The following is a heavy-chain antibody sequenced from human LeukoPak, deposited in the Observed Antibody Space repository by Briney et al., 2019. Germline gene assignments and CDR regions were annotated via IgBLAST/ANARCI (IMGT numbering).Heavy chain of an antibody. V-gene: IGHV3-21*01. Sequence: MPGGSLRLSCAASGFTFSDYRMNWVRQAPGKGLEWVSSISGTSTNIYYADSVKGRFTISRDNAKNSLYLQMNSLRAEDTAVYYCARVSGSLNTDYWGQGTLVTVSS. CDR1: GFTFSDYR. CDR2: ISGTSTNI. J-gene: IGHJ4*02. D-gene: IGHD3-10*01. CDR3: ARVSGSLNTDY.